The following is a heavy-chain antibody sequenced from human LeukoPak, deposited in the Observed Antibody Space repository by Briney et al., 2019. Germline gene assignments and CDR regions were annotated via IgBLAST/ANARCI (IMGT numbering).Heavy chain of an antibody. J-gene: IGHJ4*02. CDR2: VSYSGGT. CDR3: ARDLMGIAYRGAFYY. CDR1: GDSISSSNYY. V-gene: IGHV4-39*07. Sequence: SETLSLTYSVSGDSISSSNYYWGWIRQPPGKGLDWIGSVSYSGGTYLNPSLKTRVTISVDTSKNQFSLRLSSVTAEDTAVYYCARDLMGIAYRGAFYYWGQGTLVTVSS. D-gene: IGHD6-13*01.